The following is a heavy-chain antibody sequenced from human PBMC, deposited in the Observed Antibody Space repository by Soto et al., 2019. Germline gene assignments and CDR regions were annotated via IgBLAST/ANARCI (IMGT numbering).Heavy chain of an antibody. CDR1: GYTLTELS. V-gene: IGHV1-24*01. D-gene: IGHD5-12*01. J-gene: IGHJ4*02. CDR2: FDPEDGEA. CDR3: ATGDIVATFAFDY. Sequence: GASVKVSCKVSGYTLTELSMHWVRQAPGKGLEWMGGFDPEDGEAIYAQKFQGRVTMTEDTSTDTAYMELSSLRSEDTAVYYCATGDIVATFAFDYWGQGTLVTVSS.